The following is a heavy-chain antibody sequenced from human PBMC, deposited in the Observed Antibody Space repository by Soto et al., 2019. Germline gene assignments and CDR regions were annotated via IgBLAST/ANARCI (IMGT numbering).Heavy chain of an antibody. V-gene: IGHV3-21*04. CDR2: ISSSSTYI. J-gene: IGHJ4*02. D-gene: IGHD1-26*01. CDR1: GFSFSYYS. Sequence: PGGSLRLSCEASGFSFSYYSMNWVRQAPGKGLEWVSSISSSSTYINYADDLKGRFRISRDNSKNTLYLQMNSLRAEDTAVYYCAKEGRGSLAPFDYWGQGTLVTVSS. CDR3: AKEGRGSLAPFDY.